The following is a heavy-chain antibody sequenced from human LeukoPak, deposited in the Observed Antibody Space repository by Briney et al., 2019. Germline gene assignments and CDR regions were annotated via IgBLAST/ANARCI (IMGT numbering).Heavy chain of an antibody. D-gene: IGHD6-19*01. J-gene: IGHJ4*02. CDR2: IYHSGST. CDR3: ARVKSGYSSGWYVDY. Sequence: SETLSLTCAVSGGSISSGGYSWSWIRQPPGKGLEWIGYIYHSGSTNYNPSLKSRVTISADKSKNQFSLKLSSVTAADTAVYYCARVKSGYSSGWYVDYWGQGTLVTVSS. CDR1: GGSISSGGYS. V-gene: IGHV4-30-2*01.